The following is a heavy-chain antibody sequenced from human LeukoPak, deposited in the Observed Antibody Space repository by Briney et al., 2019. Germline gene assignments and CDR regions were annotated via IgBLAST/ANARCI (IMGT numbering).Heavy chain of an antibody. CDR1: GFTFSDYY. J-gene: IGHJ3*02. D-gene: IGHD3-16*02. CDR2: ISSSGSTI. CDR3: ASSMITFGGVNVIKDPHAFDI. Sequence: GGSLRLSCAASGFTFSDYYMSWIRQAPGKGLEWVSYISSSGSTIYYADSVKGRFTISRDNAKNSLYLQMNSLRAEDTAVYYCASSMITFGGVNVIKDPHAFDIWGQGTMVTVSS. V-gene: IGHV3-11*01.